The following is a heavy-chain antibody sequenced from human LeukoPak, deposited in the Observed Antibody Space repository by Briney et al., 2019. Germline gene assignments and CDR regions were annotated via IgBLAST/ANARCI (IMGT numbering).Heavy chain of an antibody. CDR3: TTVGITYYDSSGYSPLGDAFDI. V-gene: IGHV3-15*01. Sequence: GGSLRLSCAASGFTFSNAWMSWVRQTPGKGLEWVGRIKSKTNGGTTDYAAPVKGRFTISRDDSKNTLYLQMYSLKTDDTAVYYCTTVGITYYDSSGYSPLGDAFDIWGQGTRVTVSS. J-gene: IGHJ3*02. CDR2: IKSKTNGGTT. CDR1: GFTFSNAW. D-gene: IGHD3-22*01.